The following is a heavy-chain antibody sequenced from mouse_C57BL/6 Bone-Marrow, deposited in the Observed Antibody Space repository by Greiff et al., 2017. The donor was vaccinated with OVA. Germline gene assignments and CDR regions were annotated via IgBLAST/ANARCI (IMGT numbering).Heavy chain of an antibody. Sequence: QVQLQQSGPELVKPGASVKISCKASGYAFSSSWMNWVKQRPGKGLEWIGRIYPGDGDTNYNGKFKGKATLTADKSSSTAYMQLSSLTSEDSAVYFCARFDGYYPFDYWGQGTTLTVSS. V-gene: IGHV1-82*01. J-gene: IGHJ2*01. CDR3: ARFDGYYPFDY. CDR2: IYPGDGDT. D-gene: IGHD2-3*01. CDR1: GYAFSSSW.